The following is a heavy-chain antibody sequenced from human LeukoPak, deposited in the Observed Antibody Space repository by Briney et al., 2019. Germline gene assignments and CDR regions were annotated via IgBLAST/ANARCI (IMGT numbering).Heavy chain of an antibody. V-gene: IGHV3-64*02. D-gene: IGHD3-9*01. CDR2: ISSNGFTT. J-gene: IGHJ4*02. Sequence: PGGSLRLSCAASGFTFSSYAVHWVRQAPGEGLEYVSAISSNGFTTYYADSVKGRFTISRDNSKNTLYLQLGSLGPEDMDVYYCARRSIYNILTGHVDCWGQGTLVTVSS. CDR3: ARRSIYNILTGHVDC. CDR1: GFTFSSYA.